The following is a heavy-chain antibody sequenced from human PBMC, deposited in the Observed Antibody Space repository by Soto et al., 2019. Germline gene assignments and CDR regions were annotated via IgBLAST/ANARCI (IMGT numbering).Heavy chain of an antibody. J-gene: IGHJ4*02. Sequence: QVQLQQWGAGLLKPSETLSLTCAVYGGSFSGYYWSWIRQPPGKGLEWIGEINHSGSTNYSPSLKSRVTISVDTSKNQFSLKLSSVTAADTAVYYCASESYGVNYWCQGTLITVSS. CDR3: ASESYGVNY. D-gene: IGHD1-26*01. V-gene: IGHV4-34*01. CDR1: GGSFSGYY. CDR2: INHSGST.